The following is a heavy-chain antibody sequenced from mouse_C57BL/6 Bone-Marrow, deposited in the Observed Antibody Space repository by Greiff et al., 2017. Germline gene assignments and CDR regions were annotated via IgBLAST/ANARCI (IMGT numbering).Heavy chain of an antibody. CDR1: GFNIKDDY. CDR3: TVYDYGQGDY. D-gene: IGHD2-4*01. J-gene: IGHJ4*01. CDR2: IDPENGDT. Sequence: VQLQQSGAELVRPGASVKLSCTASGFNIKDDYMHWVKQRPEQGLEWIGWIDPENGDTEYASKIQGKATITADTSSNTAYLQLSSLTSEDTAVYYCTVYDYGQGDYWGQGTSVTVSS. V-gene: IGHV14-4*01.